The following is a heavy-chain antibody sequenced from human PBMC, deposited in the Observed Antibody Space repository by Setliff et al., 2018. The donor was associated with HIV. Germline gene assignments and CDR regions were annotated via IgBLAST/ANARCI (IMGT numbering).Heavy chain of an antibody. J-gene: IGHJ6*03. V-gene: IGHV1-2*02. CDR2: MHSNTGAT. D-gene: IGHD3-9*01. CDR3: ARIDPTAYHYHMDV. CDR1: GYTFSDYN. Sequence: GASVKVSCKAAGYTFSDYNIHWMRQAPGQAFEWMGWMHSNTGATSYAQKFQGRVSMTRDMSISTAYMELARLRSDDSAVYYCARIDPTAYHYHMDVWGKGTTVTVSS.